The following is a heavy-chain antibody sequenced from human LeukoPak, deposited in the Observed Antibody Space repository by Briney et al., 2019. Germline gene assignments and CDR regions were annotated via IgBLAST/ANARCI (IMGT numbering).Heavy chain of an antibody. V-gene: IGHV4-4*07. CDR3: AGGYSYGSTYYYMDV. CDR2: IYSRGST. D-gene: IGHD5-18*01. CDR1: GGSISSYY. Sequence: SETLSLTCTVSGGSISSYYWSWIRQPAGKGLEWIGRIYSRGSTNYNPSLKSRVTISVDTSKNQFSLKLSSVTAADTAVYYCAGGYSYGSTYYYMDVWGKGTTVTISS. J-gene: IGHJ6*03.